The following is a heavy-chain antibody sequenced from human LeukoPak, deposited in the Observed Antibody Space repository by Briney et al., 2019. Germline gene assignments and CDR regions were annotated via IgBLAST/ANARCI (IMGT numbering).Heavy chain of an antibody. D-gene: IGHD2-15*01. CDR2: IIPIFGTA. CDR1: GGTFSSYA. J-gene: IGHJ6*02. Sequence: VASVKVSCKASGGTFSSYAISWVRQAPGQGLEWMGGIIPIFGTANYAQKFQGRVTITADESTSIAYMELSSLRSEDTAVYYCARDHSPYGMDVWGQGTTVTVSS. V-gene: IGHV1-69*13. CDR3: ARDHSPYGMDV.